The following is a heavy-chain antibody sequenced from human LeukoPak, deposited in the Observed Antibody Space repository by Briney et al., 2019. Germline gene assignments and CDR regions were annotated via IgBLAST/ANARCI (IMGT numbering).Heavy chain of an antibody. V-gene: IGHV3-21*04. D-gene: IGHD3/OR15-3a*01. CDR3: ARSAGTGGPYYFYY. CDR1: GFTFNTYS. Sequence: GGSLRLSCAASGFTFNTYSMNWVRQAPGKGLEWVSSISGLSTYIYYPDSMKGRFTISRDNAKNSLFLQVSSLRAEDTAVYFCARSAGTGGPYYFYYWGQGSLVTVSS. J-gene: IGHJ4*02. CDR2: ISGLSTYI.